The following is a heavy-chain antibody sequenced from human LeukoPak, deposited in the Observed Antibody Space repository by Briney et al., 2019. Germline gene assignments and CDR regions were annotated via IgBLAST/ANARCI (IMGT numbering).Heavy chain of an antibody. CDR1: GFTFINAW. D-gene: IGHD5-12*01. CDR2: IKSKTGGGTT. J-gene: IGHJ4*02. Sequence: GGSLRLSCAASGFTFINAWMTWVRQAPGQGLEWVGHIKSKTGGGTTDYGAPVKGRFTISRDDSKNTLYLQMNSLKNEDTAVYYCTTWAAWATTRDYWGQGTLVTVSS. V-gene: IGHV3-15*01. CDR3: TTWAAWATTRDY.